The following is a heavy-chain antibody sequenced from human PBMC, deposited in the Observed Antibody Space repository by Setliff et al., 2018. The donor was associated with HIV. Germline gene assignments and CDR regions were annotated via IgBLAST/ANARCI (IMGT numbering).Heavy chain of an antibody. V-gene: IGHV2-5*02. CDR1: GFSLNTAGVG. CDR3: AHYYDSSGFYNSFDY. Sequence: ESGPTLVNPTQTLTLTCSFSGFSLNTAGVGVAWIRQPPGKALEWLALIYWDDDKRFSPSLSSRLTITKDTSKNQVVLTMANMDPVDTATYFCAHYYDSSGFYNSFDYWGQGAQVTVSS. CDR2: IYWDDDK. J-gene: IGHJ4*02. D-gene: IGHD3-22*01.